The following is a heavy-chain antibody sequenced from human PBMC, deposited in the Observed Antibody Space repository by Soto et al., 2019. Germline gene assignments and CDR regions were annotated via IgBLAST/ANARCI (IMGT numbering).Heavy chain of an antibody. D-gene: IGHD3-10*01. CDR3: ARVQVLPNPAADF. V-gene: IGHV1-18*01. CDR2: ISAYNGNT. CDR1: GYTFTTYG. Sequence: ASVKVSCKASGYTFTTYGISWVRQAPGQGLEWMGWISAYNGNTNYAQGFQGRVTLTTDTSTTTAYMELMNLRSDDTAVYFCARVQVLPNPAADFWGQGTLVTVSS. J-gene: IGHJ4*02.